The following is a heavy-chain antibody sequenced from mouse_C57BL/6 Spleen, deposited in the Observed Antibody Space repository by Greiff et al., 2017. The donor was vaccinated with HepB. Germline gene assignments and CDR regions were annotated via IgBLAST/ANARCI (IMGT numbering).Heavy chain of an antibody. V-gene: IGHV7-3*01. CDR3: ARYPSYYGSSYNWYFDV. CDR1: GFTFTDYY. Sequence: EVQVVESGGGLVQPGGSLSLSCAASGFTFTDYYMSWVRQPPGKALEWLGFIRNKANAYTTEYSASVKGRFTISRDNSQSILYLQMNALRDEDSATYYCARYPSYYGSSYNWYFDVWGTGTTVTVSS. CDR2: IRNKANAYTT. D-gene: IGHD1-1*01. J-gene: IGHJ1*03.